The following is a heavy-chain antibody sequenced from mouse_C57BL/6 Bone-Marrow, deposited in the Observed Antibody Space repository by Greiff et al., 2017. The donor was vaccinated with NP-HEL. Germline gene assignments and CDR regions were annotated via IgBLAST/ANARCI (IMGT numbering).Heavy chain of an antibody. V-gene: IGHV1-50*01. CDR3: ATIYYDYDGDDYCDY. CDR1: GYTFTSYW. D-gene: IGHD2-4*01. Sequence: VQLQQPGAELVKPGASVKLSCKASGYTFTSYWMQWVKQRPGQGLEWIGEIDPSDSYTNYNQKFKGKATLTVDTSSSTAYMQLSSLTSEDSAVYYCATIYYDYDGDDYCDYWGQGTTLTVSS. J-gene: IGHJ2*01. CDR2: IDPSDSYT.